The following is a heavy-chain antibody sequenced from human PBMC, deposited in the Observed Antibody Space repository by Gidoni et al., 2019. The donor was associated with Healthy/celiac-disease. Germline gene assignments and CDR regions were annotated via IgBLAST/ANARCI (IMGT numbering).Heavy chain of an antibody. J-gene: IGHJ6*02. D-gene: IGHD3-3*01. CDR1: GFAFSRYS. CDR3: ARDLTIFGVVIIPYYYYGMDV. Sequence: EVQLVESGGGLVTPGGSLRLYRAASGFAFSRYSMNWVRQAPGKGLEWVSSISSSSSYIYYADSVKGRFTISRDNAKNSLYLQMNSLRAEDTAVYYCARDLTIFGVVIIPYYYYGMDVWGQGTTVTVSS. V-gene: IGHV3-21*01. CDR2: ISSSSSYI.